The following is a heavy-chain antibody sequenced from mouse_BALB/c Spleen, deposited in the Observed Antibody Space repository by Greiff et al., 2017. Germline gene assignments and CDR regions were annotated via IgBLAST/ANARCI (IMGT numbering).Heavy chain of an antibody. J-gene: IGHJ2*01. CDR2: ISSGGSYT. V-gene: IGHV5-6*01. CDR3: ARDITTVVFDY. CDR1: GFTFSSYG. D-gene: IGHD1-1*01. Sequence: EVQLMESGGDLVKPGGSLKLSCAASGFTFSSYGMSWVRQTPDKRLEWVATISSGGSYTYYPDSVKGRFTISRDNAKNTLYLQMSSLKSEETAMYYCARDITTVVFDYWGQGTTLTVSS.